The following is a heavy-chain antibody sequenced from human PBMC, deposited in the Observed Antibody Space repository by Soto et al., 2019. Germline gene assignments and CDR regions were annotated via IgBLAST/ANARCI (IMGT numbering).Heavy chain of an antibody. Sequence: GGSLRLSCAAYGFTFSNAWMSWVRQAPGKGLEWVGRIKSKTDGGTTDYAAPMKGRFTISRDDSKNTLYLQMNSLKTDDTAVYYCSADLMKLGPNCDAFDIWGQGTMVTVSS. D-gene: IGHD7-27*01. CDR2: IKSKTDGGTT. J-gene: IGHJ3*02. V-gene: IGHV3-15*01. CDR3: SADLMKLGPNCDAFDI. CDR1: GFTFSNAW.